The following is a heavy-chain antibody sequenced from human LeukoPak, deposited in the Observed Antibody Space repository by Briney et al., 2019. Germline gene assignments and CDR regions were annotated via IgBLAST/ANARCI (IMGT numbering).Heavy chain of an antibody. CDR2: INHSGST. CDR1: GFTFSSYS. D-gene: IGHD1-26*01. J-gene: IGHJ4*02. V-gene: IGHV4-34*01. Sequence: GSLRLSCAASGFTFSSYSMNWVRQAPGKGLEWIGEINHSGSTNYNPSLKSRVTISVDTSKNQFSLKLSSVTAADTAVYYCVRDKIVGATHFDYWGQGTLVTVSS. CDR3: VRDKIVGATHFDY.